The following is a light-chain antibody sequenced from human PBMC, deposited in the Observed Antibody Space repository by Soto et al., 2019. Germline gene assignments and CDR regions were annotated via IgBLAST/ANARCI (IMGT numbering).Light chain of an antibody. Sequence: EIVLTQSPGTLSLSPGERATLSCRARQSVDSDYLGWYQQKPDQAPRLLIYGASNRAAGLPDRFSGSGSGRDFSITISRLEDEDFAVDYCRHYGRSPMCTFGQGTKLEIK. CDR2: GAS. V-gene: IGKV3-20*01. J-gene: IGKJ2*02. CDR1: QSVDSDY. CDR3: RHYGRSPMCT.